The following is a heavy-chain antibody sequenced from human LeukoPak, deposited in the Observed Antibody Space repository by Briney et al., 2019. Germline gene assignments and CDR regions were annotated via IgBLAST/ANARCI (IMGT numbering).Heavy chain of an antibody. CDR3: ARDNPPDY. V-gene: IGHV3-7*03. J-gene: IGHJ4*02. Sequence: GGSLRLSCVASGFTFSSSWMSWVRQAPGKGLEWVANIKQDGSEKSYVESVRGRFTISRDNAKNSLYLQLNGLRAEDTALYYCARDNPPDYWGQGTLVTVSS. CDR2: IKQDGSEK. CDR1: GFTFSSSW.